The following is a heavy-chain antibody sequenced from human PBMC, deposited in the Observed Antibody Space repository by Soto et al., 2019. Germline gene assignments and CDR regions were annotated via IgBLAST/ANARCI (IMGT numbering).Heavy chain of an antibody. CDR2: IYHSGST. CDR3: AIASLTYCGGDCYTALGMDV. Sequence: PSETLSLTCTVSGGSISSSSYYWGWIRQPPGKGLEWIGKIYHSGSTNYNPSLKSRVTISVDTSKNQFSLKLSSVTAADTAVYYCAIASLTYCGGDCYTALGMDVWGQGTTVTVSS. CDR1: GGSISSSSYY. D-gene: IGHD2-21*02. J-gene: IGHJ6*02. V-gene: IGHV4-39*07.